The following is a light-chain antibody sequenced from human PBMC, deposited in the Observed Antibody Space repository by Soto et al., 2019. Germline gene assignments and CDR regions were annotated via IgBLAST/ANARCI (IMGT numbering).Light chain of an antibody. V-gene: IGKV1-39*01. CDR3: QQTHSVPRT. CDR1: ESITKY. Sequence: QMTQSPPSLSASVGDRVSITCRASESITKYLSWYQQKPGKAPKLLIYGASSLQSGVPLRFGGSGFGTDFTLNISSLQPEDFATYYCQQTHSVPRTFGGGTKVEI. J-gene: IGKJ4*01. CDR2: GAS.